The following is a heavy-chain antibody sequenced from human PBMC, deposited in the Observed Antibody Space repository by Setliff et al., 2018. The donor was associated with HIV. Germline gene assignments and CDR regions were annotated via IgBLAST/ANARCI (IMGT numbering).Heavy chain of an antibody. Sequence: SETLSLTCTVSGGSISSYYWSWIRQPPGKGLEWIGYIYYSGSTYYNPSLKSRVTISVDTSKNQFSLKLSSVTAADTAVYYCARGHMLITYYYYYYMDVWGKGTTVTVSS. CDR2: IYYSGST. CDR3: ARGHMLITYYYYYYMDV. J-gene: IGHJ6*03. D-gene: IGHD3-10*02. V-gene: IGHV4-59*01. CDR1: GGSISSYY.